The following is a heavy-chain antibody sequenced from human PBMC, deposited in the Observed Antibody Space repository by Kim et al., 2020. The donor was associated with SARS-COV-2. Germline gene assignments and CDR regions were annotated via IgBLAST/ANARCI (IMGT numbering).Heavy chain of an antibody. V-gene: IGHV3-48*01. Sequence: GGSLRLSCAASGFIFSDYNMNWVRQAPGRGLEWISFIRNGGSTTYYTDSVKGRFIISRDNAKSSLYLQMNGLRVEDTAVYYCVRASCRGSSSGYWGQGTLVTVSS. CDR1: GFIFSDYN. J-gene: IGHJ4*02. CDR3: VRASCRGSSSGY. D-gene: IGHD6-19*01. CDR2: IRNGGSTT.